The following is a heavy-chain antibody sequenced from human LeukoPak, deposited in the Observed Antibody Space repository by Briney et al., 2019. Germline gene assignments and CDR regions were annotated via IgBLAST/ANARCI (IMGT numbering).Heavy chain of an antibody. D-gene: IGHD3-22*01. CDR3: ARKITMIVVARRNWFDP. Sequence: SETLSLTCAVYGGSFSGYYWSWIRQPPGKGLEWTGEINHSGSTHYNPSLTSRVTISVDTSKNHFSLKLSSVTAADTAVYYCARKITMIVVARRNWFDPWGQGTLVTVSS. CDR1: GGSFSGYY. CDR2: INHSGST. J-gene: IGHJ5*02. V-gene: IGHV4-34*01.